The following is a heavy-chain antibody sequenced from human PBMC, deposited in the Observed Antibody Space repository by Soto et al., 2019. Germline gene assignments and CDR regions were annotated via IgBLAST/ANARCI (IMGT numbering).Heavy chain of an antibody. D-gene: IGHD4-17*01. Sequence: QVRLEESGPGLVKPSETLSLICSVSGGSVNNADYFWSWIRHHPENGLEWIGYIYYSGSTRYNPSFKTRATLSIDTSKNQFSLRLNSVTVADKAVYFCARDADYGGSRGGMDVWGRGTTVTVSS. CDR2: IYYSGST. V-gene: IGHV4-31*03. J-gene: IGHJ6*02. CDR1: GGSVNNADYF. CDR3: ARDADYGGSRGGMDV.